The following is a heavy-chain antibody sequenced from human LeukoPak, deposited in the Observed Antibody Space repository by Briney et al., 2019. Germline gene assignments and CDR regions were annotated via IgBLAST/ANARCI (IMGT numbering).Heavy chain of an antibody. CDR3: ARGLRWDLTISGTSTFDY. J-gene: IGHJ4*02. V-gene: IGHV4-39*01. D-gene: IGHD1-26*01. CDR1: GVSIRSSSFY. Sequence: SETLSLTCTVSGVSIRSSSFYWGWIRQPPGKGLEWIGSIYYSGSTYYRPSLKSRVTMSVDTSKNQFSLRLSSVTAADTAVYYCARGLRWDLTISGTSTFDYWGQGSLVSVSS. CDR2: IYYSGST.